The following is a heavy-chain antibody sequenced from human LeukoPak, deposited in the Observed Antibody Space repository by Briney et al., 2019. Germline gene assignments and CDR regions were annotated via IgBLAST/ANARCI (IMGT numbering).Heavy chain of an antibody. CDR2: IYHSGST. CDR1: GVSISSGGYY. D-gene: IGHD6-6*01. Sequence: SQTLSLTCTVSGVSISSGGYYWSWIRQPPGKGLEWIGYIYHSGSTYYNPSLKSRVTISVDRSKNQFSLKLSSVTAADTAVYYRALAAHTYYYYYMDVWGKGTTVTVSS. V-gene: IGHV4-30-2*01. CDR3: ALAAHTYYYYYMDV. J-gene: IGHJ6*03.